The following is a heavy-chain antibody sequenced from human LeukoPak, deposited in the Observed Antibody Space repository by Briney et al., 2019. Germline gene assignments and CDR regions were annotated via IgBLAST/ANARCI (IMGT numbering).Heavy chain of an antibody. CDR2: INHSGST. CDR1: GGSFSGYY. J-gene: IGHJ5*02. Sequence: PSETLSLTCAVYGGSFSGYYWSWIRQPPGKGLEWIGEINHSGSTNYNPSLKSRVTISVDTSKNQFSLKLSSVTAADTAVYYCARGSGSSPGFDLWGQGTLVTVSS. V-gene: IGHV4-34*01. CDR3: ARGSGSSPGFDL. D-gene: IGHD1-26*01.